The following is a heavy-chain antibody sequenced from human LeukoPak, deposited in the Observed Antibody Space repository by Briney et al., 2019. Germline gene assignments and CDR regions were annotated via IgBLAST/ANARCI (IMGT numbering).Heavy chain of an antibody. CDR3: ARTPRGSSWYKGYNWFDP. J-gene: IGHJ5*02. V-gene: IGHV3-21*01. D-gene: IGHD6-13*01. CDR2: ISSSSSYI. CDR1: EFTFSTYW. Sequence: PGGSLRLSCAASEFTFSTYWMTWVRQAPGKGLEWVSSISSSSSYIYYADSVKGRFTISRDNAKNSLYLQMNSLRAEDTAVYYCARTPRGSSWYKGYNWFDPWGQGTLVTVSS.